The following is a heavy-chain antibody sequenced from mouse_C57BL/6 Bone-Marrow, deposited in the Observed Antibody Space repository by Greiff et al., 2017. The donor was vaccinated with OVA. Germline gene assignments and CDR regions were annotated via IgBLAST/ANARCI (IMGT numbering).Heavy chain of an antibody. CDR1: GFPFSSYA. D-gene: IGHD1-1*02. V-gene: IGHV5-4*03. CDR2: ISDGGSYT. CDR3: ARGQGGLWYFDY. Sequence: EVMLVESGGGLVKPGGSLTLSCAASGFPFSSYAMSWVRQTPEKRLEWVATISDGGSYTYYPDNVKGRFTISRDNAKNNLYLQMSHLKSEDTAMYYCARGQGGLWYFDYWGQGTTLTVSS. J-gene: IGHJ2*01.